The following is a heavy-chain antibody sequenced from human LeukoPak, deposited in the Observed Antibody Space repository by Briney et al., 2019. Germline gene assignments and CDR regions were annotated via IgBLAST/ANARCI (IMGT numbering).Heavy chain of an antibody. Sequence: GSLRLSCLGSGFTFSDYIMDWVRQAPGKGLEWIVRVRRKGNRYSTEYAASVKDRFSISRDDLQKTLYLDMSSLKTEDTAVYYCSRDGTAGHDSAFEIWGPGTMVTVSS. CDR1: GFTFSDYI. CDR2: VRRKGNRYST. V-gene: IGHV3-72*01. CDR3: SRDGTAGHDSAFEI. D-gene: IGHD3-22*01. J-gene: IGHJ3*02.